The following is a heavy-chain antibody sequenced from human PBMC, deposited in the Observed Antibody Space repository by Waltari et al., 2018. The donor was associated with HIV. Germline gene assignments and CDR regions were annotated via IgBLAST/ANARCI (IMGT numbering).Heavy chain of an antibody. V-gene: IGHV3-48*01. J-gene: IGHJ4*02. CDR1: GFTFSSYS. Sequence: VQLVESGGGLVQPGGSLRLSCAASGFTFSSYSMNWVRQAPGKGLEWISYIRSSPSTISYADSVEGRFTISRDDGRNSVFLQMNSLRAEDTAIYYCARDLKYSFDYWGQGTLVTVSS. CDR3: ARDLKYSFDY. D-gene: IGHD2-15*01. CDR2: IRSSPSTI.